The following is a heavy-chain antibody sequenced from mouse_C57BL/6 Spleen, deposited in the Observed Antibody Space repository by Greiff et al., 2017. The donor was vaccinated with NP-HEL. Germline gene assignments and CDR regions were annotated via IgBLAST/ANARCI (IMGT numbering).Heavy chain of an antibody. V-gene: IGHV1-81*01. CDR3: ASYYSNYDYYAMDY. Sequence: QVQLKESGAELARPGASVKLSCKASGYTFTSYGISWVKQRTGQGLEWIGEIYPRSGNTYYNEKFKGKATLTADKSSSTAYMELRSLTSEDSAVYFCASYYSNYDYYAMDYWGQGTSVTVSS. D-gene: IGHD2-5*01. CDR1: GYTFTSYG. J-gene: IGHJ4*01. CDR2: IYPRSGNT.